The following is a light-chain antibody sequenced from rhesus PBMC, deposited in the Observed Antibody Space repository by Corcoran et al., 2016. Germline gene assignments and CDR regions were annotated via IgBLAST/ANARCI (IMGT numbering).Light chain of an antibody. CDR3: QQYDSSPRT. CDR1: QSISSW. V-gene: IGKV1-22*01. J-gene: IGKJ1*01. Sequence: DIQMTQSPSSLSASVGDTVTITCRASQSISSWLAWYQQKPGKAPNLLISRASSLQSGGPSRVSGSGAGTDFTLTISSLQSEDFATYYCQQYDSSPRTFGQGTKVEI. CDR2: RAS.